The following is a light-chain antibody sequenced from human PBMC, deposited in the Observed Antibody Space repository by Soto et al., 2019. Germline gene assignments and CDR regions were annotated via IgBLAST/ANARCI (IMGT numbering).Light chain of an antibody. CDR3: AAWDDSLNGRV. J-gene: IGLJ3*02. CDR2: NNN. CDR1: RSNIGTNT. Sequence: QSVLTQPPSASGTPGQRVTISCSGSRSNIGTNTVNWYQQLPGTAPKLVIYNNNRRPSGVPDGFSGSKSGTSASLAISGLQSEDEADYYCAAWDDSLNGRVFGGGTKVTVL. V-gene: IGLV1-44*01.